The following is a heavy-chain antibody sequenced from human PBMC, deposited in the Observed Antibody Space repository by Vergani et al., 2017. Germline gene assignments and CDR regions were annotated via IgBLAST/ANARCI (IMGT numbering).Heavy chain of an antibody. Sequence: QVQLVESGGGEVQPGRSLRLSCTTSGFTFNHFGMHWVRQAPGNGLEWVAFIRYDGSHKDYADSVKGRFTFSRDNSENTLFLQMNSLRTEDTAMYYCAKLGGSGTYYNALDYWGQGTLVTVSS. CDR2: IRYDGSHK. D-gene: IGHD3-10*01. V-gene: IGHV3-30*02. CDR1: GFTFNHFG. J-gene: IGHJ4*02. CDR3: AKLGGSGTYYNALDY.